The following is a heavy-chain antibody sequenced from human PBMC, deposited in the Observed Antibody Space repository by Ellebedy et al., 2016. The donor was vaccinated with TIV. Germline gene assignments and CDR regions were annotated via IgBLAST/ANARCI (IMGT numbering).Heavy chain of an antibody. CDR3: ASRPNGDYHFLDY. V-gene: IGHV3-66*01. CDR2: IYSGGGT. Sequence: PGGSLRLSCAASGFIVSRNYMSWVRQPPGKGLEWVSIIYSGGGTYYADSVKGRFTISRDNSKNTLYLQMNSLRVEDTAVYYCASRPNGDYHFLDYWGQGTLVTVSS. CDR1: GFIVSRNY. D-gene: IGHD4-17*01. J-gene: IGHJ4*02.